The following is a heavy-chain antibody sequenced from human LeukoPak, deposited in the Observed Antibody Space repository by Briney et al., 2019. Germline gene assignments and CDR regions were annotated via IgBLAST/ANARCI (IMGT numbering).Heavy chain of an antibody. Sequence: PGGSLRLSCAASGFTFSSYWMNWVRHAPGKGLVWVSRIASDGSSTTYADSVKGRFSISRDNAKNTLYLQMNSLRAEDTAVYYCARGRPHGNDYWGQGTLVTVSS. V-gene: IGHV3-74*01. CDR1: GFTFSSYW. CDR2: IASDGSST. J-gene: IGHJ4*02. D-gene: IGHD4-23*01. CDR3: ARGRPHGNDY.